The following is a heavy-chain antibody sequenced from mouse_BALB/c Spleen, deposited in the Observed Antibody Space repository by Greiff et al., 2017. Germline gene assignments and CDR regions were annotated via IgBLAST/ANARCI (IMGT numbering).Heavy chain of an antibody. Sequence: VHVKQSGPELVKPGASVKMSCKASGYTFTSYVMHWVKQKPGQGLEWIGYINPYNDGTKYNEKFKGKATLTSDKSSSTAYMELSSLTSEDSAVYYCARRGNWDAMDYWGQGTSVTVSS. CDR1: GYTFTSYV. CDR3: ARRGNWDAMDY. J-gene: IGHJ4*01. CDR2: INPYNDGT. D-gene: IGHD4-1*01. V-gene: IGHV1-14*01.